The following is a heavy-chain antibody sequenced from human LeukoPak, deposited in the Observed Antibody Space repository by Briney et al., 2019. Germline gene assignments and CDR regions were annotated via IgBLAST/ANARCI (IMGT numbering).Heavy chain of an antibody. D-gene: IGHD4-11*01. V-gene: IGHV3-21*01. Sequence: GGSLRLSCAASGFTFSSSGMSWVRQAPGKGLEWVSSISSSSSYIYYADLVKGRFTISRDNAKNSLYLQMNSLRAEDTAVYYCARLQDSYYNMDVWGKGTTVTVSS. CDR1: GFTFSSSG. CDR3: ARLQDSYYNMDV. CDR2: ISSSSSYI. J-gene: IGHJ6*03.